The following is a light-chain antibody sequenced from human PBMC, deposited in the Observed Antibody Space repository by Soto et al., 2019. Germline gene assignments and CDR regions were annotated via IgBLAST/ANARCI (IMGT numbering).Light chain of an antibody. CDR1: QSISDF. CDR2: AAS. J-gene: IGKJ1*01. CDR3: QQTYSTPPT. V-gene: IGKV1-39*01. Sequence: DIQMTRSPYSLSASVGDRVTITCRASQSISDFLNWYQQKPGKAPKLLIYAASTLQSGVPSRFSGSGSGTDFTLTISSLEPEDFATYYCQQTYSTPPTFGQGTKVDIK.